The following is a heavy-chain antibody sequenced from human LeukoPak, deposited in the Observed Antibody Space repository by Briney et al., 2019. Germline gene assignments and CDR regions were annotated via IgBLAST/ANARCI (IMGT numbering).Heavy chain of an antibody. CDR1: GGSFSGYY. CDR3: ARGPDY. J-gene: IGHJ4*02. Sequence: SETLSLTCAVYGGSFSGYYWSWIRQPPGKGLEWIGEINHSGSTNYNPSLRSRVTISVDTSKNQFSLKLSSVTAADTAVYYCARGPDYWGQGTLVTVSS. CDR2: INHSGST. V-gene: IGHV4-34*01.